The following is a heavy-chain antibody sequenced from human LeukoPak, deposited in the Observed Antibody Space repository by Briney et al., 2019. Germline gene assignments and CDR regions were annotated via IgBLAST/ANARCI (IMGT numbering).Heavy chain of an antibody. J-gene: IGHJ6*02. CDR2: ISYDGSNK. Sequence: GGSLRLSCAAAVFTFSSYAMHWVRPAPGKGLEWVAVISYDGSNKYYADSVKGRFTISRDNSKNTLYLQMNSLRAEDTAVYYCARASDGMDVWGQGTTVTVSS. CDR3: ARASDGMDV. V-gene: IGHV3-30-3*01. CDR1: VFTFSSYA.